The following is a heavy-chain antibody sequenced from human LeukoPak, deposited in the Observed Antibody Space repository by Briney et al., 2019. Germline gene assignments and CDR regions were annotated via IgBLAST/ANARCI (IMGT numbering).Heavy chain of an antibody. CDR3: AREYYDFWSGYYTRYYYYYYMDV. CDR1: GFTFSSYA. J-gene: IGHJ6*03. CDR2: ISYDGSNK. D-gene: IGHD3-3*01. Sequence: GGSLRLSCAASGFTFSSYAMHWVRQAPGKGLEWVAVISYDGSNKYYADSVKGRFTISRDNSKNTLYLQMNSLRAEDTAVYYCAREYYDFWSGYYTRYYYYYYMDVWGKGTTVTVSS. V-gene: IGHV3-30*01.